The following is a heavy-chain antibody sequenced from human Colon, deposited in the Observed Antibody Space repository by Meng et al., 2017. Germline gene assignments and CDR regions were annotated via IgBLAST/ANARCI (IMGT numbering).Heavy chain of an antibody. CDR1: GGSFSGYY. V-gene: IGHV4-34*01. CDR3: TRHEGYSYGYLYFDY. D-gene: IGHD5-18*01. CDR2: INHSGST. J-gene: IGHJ4*02. Sequence: QVQLQQWGAGLLKPSETLSLTCAVYGGSFSGYYWSWIRQPPGKGLEWIGEINHSGSTNYNPSLKSRVTISVDTSKNQFSLKLSSVTAADTAVYYCTRHEGYSYGYLYFDYWGQGTLVTVSS.